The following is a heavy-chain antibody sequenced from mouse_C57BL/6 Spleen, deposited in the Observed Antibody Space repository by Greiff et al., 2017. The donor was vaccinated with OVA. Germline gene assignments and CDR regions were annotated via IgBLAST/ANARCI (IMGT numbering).Heavy chain of an antibody. Sequence: EVKLMESGEGLVKPGGSLKLSCAASGFTFSSYAMSWVRQTPEKRLEWVAYISSGGDYIYYADTVKGRFTISRDNARNTLYLQMSSLKSEDTAMYYCTTNWDEYFDVWGTGTTVTVSS. CDR2: ISSGGDYI. CDR1: GFTFSSYA. CDR3: TTNWDEYFDV. V-gene: IGHV5-9-1*02. J-gene: IGHJ1*03. D-gene: IGHD4-1*01.